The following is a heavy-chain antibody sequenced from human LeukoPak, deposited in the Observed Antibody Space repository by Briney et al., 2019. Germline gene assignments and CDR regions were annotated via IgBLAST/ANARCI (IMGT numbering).Heavy chain of an antibody. D-gene: IGHD4-17*01. J-gene: IGHJ4*02. V-gene: IGHV3-48*03. CDR3: ARDAHDGGTVTTFDY. CDR1: GFTFSSYE. CDR2: ISSSGSTI. Sequence: GGSLRLSCAASGFTFSSYEMNWVRQAPGKGLEWVSYISSSGSTIYYADSVKGRFTISRDNAKNSLYLQMISLRAEDTAVYYCARDAHDGGTVTTFDYWGQGTLVTVSS.